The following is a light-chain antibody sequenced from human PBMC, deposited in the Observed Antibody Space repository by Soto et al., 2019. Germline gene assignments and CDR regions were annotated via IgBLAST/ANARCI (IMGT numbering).Light chain of an antibody. V-gene: IGKV3-15*01. J-gene: IGKJ4*01. CDR2: GAS. CDR3: QQYDNWPRA. CDR1: QSVSSN. Sequence: EIVMTQSPATLSVSPGERATLSCRASQSVSSNLAWYQQKPGQAPRLLIYGASTRATGIPARFSGSGPGTEFTLTISSLQSEDFAVYYCQQYDNWPRAFGGGTKVEIK.